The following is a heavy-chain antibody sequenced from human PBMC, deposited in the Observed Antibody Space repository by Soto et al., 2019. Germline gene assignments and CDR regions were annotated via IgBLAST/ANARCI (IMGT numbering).Heavy chain of an antibody. CDR3: ARGDYYDSSGYYFDY. V-gene: IGHV3-30-3*01. CDR1: GFTFSSYA. Sequence: QVQLVESGGGVVQPGRSLRLSCAASGFTFSSYAMHWVRQAPGKGLEWVAVISYDGSNKYYADSVKGRFTISRDNSKNTLYLQMNSLRAEDTAEYYCARGDYYDSSGYYFDYWGQGTLVTVSS. D-gene: IGHD3-22*01. CDR2: ISYDGSNK. J-gene: IGHJ4*02.